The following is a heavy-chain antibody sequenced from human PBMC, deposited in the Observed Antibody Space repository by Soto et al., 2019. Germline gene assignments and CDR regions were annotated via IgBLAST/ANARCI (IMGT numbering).Heavy chain of an antibody. D-gene: IGHD3-3*01. Sequence: GGSLRLSCAASGFTFSDYYMSWIRQAPGKGLEWISYISSSGSTIYYADSVKGRFTISRDNAKNSLYLQMNSLRAEDTAVYYCARVPYYDYPTYYYYYMDVWGKGTTVTVSS. CDR1: GFTFSDYY. J-gene: IGHJ6*03. CDR3: ARVPYYDYPTYYYYYMDV. V-gene: IGHV3-11*01. CDR2: ISSSGSTI.